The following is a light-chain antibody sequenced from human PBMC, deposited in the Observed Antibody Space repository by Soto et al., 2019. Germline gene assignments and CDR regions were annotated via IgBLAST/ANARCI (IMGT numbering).Light chain of an antibody. CDR1: QSISIW. Sequence: DIQMTQSPSTLSASVGDRVTITCRASQSISIWLAWYQQKPGKAPKLLIYDASTLYSGVPSRFSGSRSGTEFTLTISRLHPDDFPSNYCQQKNIFPPSTLGQGPKLEI. CDR2: DAS. J-gene: IGKJ2*01. V-gene: IGKV1-5*01. CDR3: QQKNIFPPST.